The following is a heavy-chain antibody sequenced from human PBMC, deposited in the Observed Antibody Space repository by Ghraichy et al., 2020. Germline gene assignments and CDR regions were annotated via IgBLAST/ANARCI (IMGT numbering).Heavy chain of an antibody. CDR1: GFTFSSYG. CDR2: IWYDGSNK. D-gene: IGHD3-3*01. V-gene: IGHV3-33*01. CDR3: AREPSPTSAYYDFWSGWGAYYYYYGMDV. J-gene: IGHJ6*02. Sequence: GGSLRLSCAASGFTFSSYGMHWVRQAPGKGLEWVAVIWYDGSNKYYADSVKGRFTISRDNSKNTLYLQMNSLRAEDTAVYYCAREPSPTSAYYDFWSGWGAYYYYYGMDVWGQGTTVTVSS.